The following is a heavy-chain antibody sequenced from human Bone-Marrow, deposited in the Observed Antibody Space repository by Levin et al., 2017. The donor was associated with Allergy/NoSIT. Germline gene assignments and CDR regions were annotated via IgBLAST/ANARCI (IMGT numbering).Heavy chain of an antibody. CDR2: INIYNGDT. Sequence: ASVKVSCTASGYAFNTHGITWVRQAPGQGLEWMGWINIYNGDTESAQNFQGRVTMTTDTSTNTAFLELRSLRSDDTAGYYCAGGAEHGSELNFSDGLDVWGQGTTVTVSS. J-gene: IGHJ6*02. CDR3: AGGAEHGSELNFSDGLDV. D-gene: IGHD3-10*01. CDR1: GYAFNTHG. V-gene: IGHV1-18*01.